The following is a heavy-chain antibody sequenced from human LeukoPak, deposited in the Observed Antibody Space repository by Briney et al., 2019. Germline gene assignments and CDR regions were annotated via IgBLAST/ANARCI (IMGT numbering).Heavy chain of an antibody. J-gene: IGHJ4*02. CDR2: ASSDGSAK. D-gene: IGHD3-10*01. CDR1: GFTFSSFG. Sequence: GRSLRLSCAASGFTFSSFGMQWVRQAPGKGLEWVAVASSDGSAKYYADSVTGRFTISRDNSKNTLFLQMNNLSAEDTAVYYCVKEFQSRGYGAHFDSWGQGTLVTVSS. CDR3: VKEFQSRGYGAHFDS. V-gene: IGHV3-30*18.